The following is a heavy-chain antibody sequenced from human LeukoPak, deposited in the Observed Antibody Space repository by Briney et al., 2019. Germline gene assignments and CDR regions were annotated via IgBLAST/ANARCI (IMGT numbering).Heavy chain of an antibody. CDR1: GFALSSHW. V-gene: IGHV3-7*03. J-gene: IGHJ6*02. Sequence: GGSLRLSCAASGFALSSHWMTWVRQVPGRGPEWVANVNRDGSETYYLDSVKGRYTISKDNAKNSLYLQMNSLRAEDTALYHCARNNGMDVWGQGTTVIVSS. CDR3: ARNNGMDV. CDR2: VNRDGSET.